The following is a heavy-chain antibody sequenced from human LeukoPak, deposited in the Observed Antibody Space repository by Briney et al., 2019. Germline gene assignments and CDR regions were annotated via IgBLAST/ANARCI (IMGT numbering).Heavy chain of an antibody. J-gene: IGHJ4*02. Sequence: GRSLRLSCLTSGFTFSDYGLGWVRQAPGMGLEWVSFTRSKIYGGAPEYAASVRGRFSVSRDDSQSVAYLQMNNLKSEDTAVYYCARGQTVSGAKYYFDFWSPGTLVTVSS. CDR1: GFTFSDYG. V-gene: IGHV3-49*04. CDR2: TRSKIYGGAP. D-gene: IGHD2/OR15-2a*01. CDR3: ARGQTVSGAKYYFDF.